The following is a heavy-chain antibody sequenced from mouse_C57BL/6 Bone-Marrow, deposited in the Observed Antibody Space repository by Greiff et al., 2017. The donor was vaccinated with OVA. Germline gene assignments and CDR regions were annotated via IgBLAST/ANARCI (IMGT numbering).Heavy chain of an antibody. Sequence: QVQLQQSGAELARPGASVKLSCKASGYTFTSYGISWVKQRTGQGLEWIGEIYPRSGNTYYNEKFKGKATLTADKSSSTAYMALRSLTSEDSAVYFCARGGLRLGFDYWGQGTTLTVSS. V-gene: IGHV1-81*01. CDR1: GYTFTSYG. CDR2: IYPRSGNT. CDR3: ARGGLRLGFDY. D-gene: IGHD2-2*01. J-gene: IGHJ2*01.